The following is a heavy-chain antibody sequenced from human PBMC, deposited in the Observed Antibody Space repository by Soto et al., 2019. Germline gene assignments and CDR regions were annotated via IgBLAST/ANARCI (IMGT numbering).Heavy chain of an antibody. CDR3: ARDDEYSGNGMDV. Sequence: QVQLVESGGGVVQPARSLRLSCSESGFTFSNYGMHWVRQAPGKGLEWVAVILNDGSNRYHADSVKDRFTISRDNSKNMLYLQMNSLRAEDTAVYYCARDDEYSGNGMDVWGQGTTVTVS. CDR2: ILNDGSNR. CDR1: GFTFSNYG. J-gene: IGHJ6*02. D-gene: IGHD3-10*01. V-gene: IGHV3-33*01.